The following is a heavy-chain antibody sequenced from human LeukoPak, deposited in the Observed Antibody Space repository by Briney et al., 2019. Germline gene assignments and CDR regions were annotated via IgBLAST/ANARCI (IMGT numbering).Heavy chain of an antibody. Sequence: ASVTVSCKASGGTFISYAISWVRQAPGQGLEWMGWISPNSDDTNYAQKFRGRVNMTRDTSISTAYMELSRLRSDDTAIYYCARGGFDYWGQGTLVTVSS. CDR1: GGTFISYA. CDR3: ARGGFDY. CDR2: ISPNSDDT. J-gene: IGHJ4*02. V-gene: IGHV1-2*02.